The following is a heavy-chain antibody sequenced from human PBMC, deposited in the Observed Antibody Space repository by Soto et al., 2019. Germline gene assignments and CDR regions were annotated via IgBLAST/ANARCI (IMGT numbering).Heavy chain of an antibody. V-gene: IGHV4-31*03. Sequence: QVQLQESGPGLVKPSQTLSLTCTVSGGSISSGGYYWSWIRQHPGKGLEWIGYIYYSGSTYYNPSLKSRVTLSLDTSKNQFSLKLSSVTAADTAVYYCARVWGYYDSSGYYSWVDYWGQGTLVTVSS. D-gene: IGHD3-22*01. CDR2: IYYSGST. J-gene: IGHJ4*02. CDR1: GGSISSGGYY. CDR3: ARVWGYYDSSGYYSWVDY.